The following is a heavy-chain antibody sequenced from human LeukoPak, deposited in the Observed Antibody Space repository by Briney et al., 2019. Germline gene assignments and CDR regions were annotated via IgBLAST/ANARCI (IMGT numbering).Heavy chain of an antibody. V-gene: IGHV4-59*08. CDR3: ARSYVFWSVNQVGQRYGRDV. CDR2: IYYSGST. CDR1: GGSISSYY. Sequence: PSETLSLTCTVSGGSISSYYWSWIRQPPGKGLEWIGYIYYSGSTNCNPSLKSRVTISVDTSKNQFSLKLSSVTAADTAVYYCARSYVFWSVNQVGQRYGRDVGAKG. D-gene: IGHD3/OR15-3a*01. J-gene: IGHJ6*04.